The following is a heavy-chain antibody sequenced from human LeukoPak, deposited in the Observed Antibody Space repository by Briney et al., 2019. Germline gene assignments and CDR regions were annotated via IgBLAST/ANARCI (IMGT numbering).Heavy chain of an antibody. CDR2: IYYSGST. CDR1: GGSISSYY. J-gene: IGHJ4*02. Sequence: SETLSLTCTVSGGSISSYYWSWIRQPPGKGLEWIGYIYYSGSTNYNPSLKSRVTISVDTSKNQFSLKLSSVTAADTAVCYCARHVEMATIFFDYWGQGTLVTVSS. CDR3: ARHVEMATIFFDY. V-gene: IGHV4-59*08. D-gene: IGHD5-24*01.